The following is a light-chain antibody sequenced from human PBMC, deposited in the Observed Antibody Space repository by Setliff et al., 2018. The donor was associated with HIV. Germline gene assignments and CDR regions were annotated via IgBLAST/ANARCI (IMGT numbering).Light chain of an antibody. CDR3: QSYDKSMSGYV. J-gene: IGLJ1*01. V-gene: IGLV2-14*01. Sequence: ALAQPASVSGSPGQSITISCTGTSSDVGTYNAVYWYQQHPGKAPKLMIYDVSTRPSGVSNRFSGSKSGNTASLTISGLQTEDEADYYCQSYDKSMSGYVLGSGTKVTVL. CDR2: DVS. CDR1: SSDVGTYNA.